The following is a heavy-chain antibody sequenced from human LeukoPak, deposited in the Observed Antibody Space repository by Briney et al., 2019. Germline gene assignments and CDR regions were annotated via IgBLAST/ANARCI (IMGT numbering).Heavy chain of an antibody. CDR2: INTDGSST. D-gene: IGHD2-2*01. CDR1: GVSMSSGAFYW. Sequence: ETLSLTCTVSGVSMSSGAFYWSWVRQAPGKGLVWVSRINTDGSSTGYADSVEGRFTISRDNAKNTLYLQMSSLRAEDTAVYFCARDLRYCTSTSCYDPYFDYWGQGTLVTVSS. V-gene: IGHV3-74*01. J-gene: IGHJ4*02. CDR3: ARDLRYCTSTSCYDPYFDY.